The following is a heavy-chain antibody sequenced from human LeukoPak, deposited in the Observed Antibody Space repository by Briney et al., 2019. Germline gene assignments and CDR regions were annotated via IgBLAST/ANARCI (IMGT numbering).Heavy chain of an antibody. J-gene: IGHJ2*01. CDR3: ARSEEGTMVRGVILPTHWYFDL. Sequence: ASVKVSRKASGYTFTSYYMHWVRQAPAQGLEWMGWINTNTGNPTYAQGFTGRFVFSLDTSVSTAYLQISSLKAEDTAVYYCARSEEGTMVRGVILPTHWYFDLWGRGTLVTVSS. V-gene: IGHV7-4-1*02. CDR1: GYTFTSYY. D-gene: IGHD3-10*01. CDR2: INTNTGNP.